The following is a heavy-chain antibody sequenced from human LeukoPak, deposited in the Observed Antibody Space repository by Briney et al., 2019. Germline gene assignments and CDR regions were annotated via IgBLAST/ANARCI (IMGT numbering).Heavy chain of an antibody. CDR1: GGSISSGSYY. CDR3: ARENIAAAADY. J-gene: IGHJ4*02. Sequence: SETLSLTCTVSGGSISSGSYYWSWIRQPPGKGLEWIGSIYHSGSTYYNPSLKSRVTISVDTFKNQFSLKLSSVTAADTAVYYCARENIAAAADYWGQGTPVTVSS. CDR2: IYHSGST. V-gene: IGHV4-39*07. D-gene: IGHD6-13*01.